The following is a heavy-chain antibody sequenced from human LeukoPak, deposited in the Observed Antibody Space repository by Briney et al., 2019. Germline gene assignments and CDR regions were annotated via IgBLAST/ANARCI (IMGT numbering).Heavy chain of an antibody. J-gene: IGHJ6*02. CDR3: ATRDV. CDR1: GASISNGDSY. D-gene: IGHD2-2*01. V-gene: IGHV4-30-4*08. CDR2: INHSGST. Sequence: SQTLSLTCTVSGASISNGDSYWSWIRQPPGKGLEWIGEINHSGSTNYNPSLKSRVTISVDTSKNQFSLRLSSVTAADTAVYYCATRDVWGQGTTVTVSS.